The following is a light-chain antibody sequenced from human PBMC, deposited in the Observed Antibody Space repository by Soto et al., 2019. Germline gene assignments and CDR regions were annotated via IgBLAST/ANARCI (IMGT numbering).Light chain of an antibody. CDR2: EVT. V-gene: IGLV2-14*01. CDR3: CTYARNRLYV. Sequence: QSAPTQPASVSGSPGHSITISCTGTSSDLGGYNFVSWYQQKPGKAPKLLIYEVTHRPSGISDRFSGSKSGNMASLTISGLQDEDEASYYCCTYARNRLYVFGSGTKVTVL. J-gene: IGLJ1*01. CDR1: SSDLGGYNF.